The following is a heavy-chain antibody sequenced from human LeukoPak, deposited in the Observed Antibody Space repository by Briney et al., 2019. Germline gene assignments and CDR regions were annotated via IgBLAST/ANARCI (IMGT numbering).Heavy chain of an antibody. D-gene: IGHD6-19*01. CDR2: IYYTGTT. V-gene: IGHV4-39*01. CDR1: GGSISSSTYF. Sequence: PSETLSLTCTVSGGSISSSTYFWGWIRQPPGKGLECIGSIYYTGTTYYNPSLKSRVTISVDTSNNQFSLKLNSVTAADTAVDYCARRRYPGYSSGLFDYWGQGSLVTVSS. CDR3: ARRRYPGYSSGLFDY. J-gene: IGHJ4*02.